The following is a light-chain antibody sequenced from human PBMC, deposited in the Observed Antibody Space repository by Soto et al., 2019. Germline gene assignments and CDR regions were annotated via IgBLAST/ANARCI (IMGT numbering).Light chain of an antibody. CDR3: QQYLDWPRT. CDR2: DAS. Sequence: EIVLTKSPETLSLSPGEGATLSCGASQSINSRSLAWYQQKPGQAPRLLIYDASSRATGIPDRFSASGSGTDFTLTISSLEPEDFAVYYCQQYLDWPRTFGQGTKVDIK. V-gene: IGKV3-20*01. CDR1: QSINSRS. J-gene: IGKJ1*01.